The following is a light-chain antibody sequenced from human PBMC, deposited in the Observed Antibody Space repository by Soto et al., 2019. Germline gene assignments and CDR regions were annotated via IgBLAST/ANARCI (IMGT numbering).Light chain of an antibody. CDR3: QQYSSAPSIT. CDR2: GAS. CDR1: QRVSSGY. Sequence: PESHATLSVAPGERATLSCRASQRVSSGYLAWYQQKPGQAPRLLIYGASTRATGIPDRFSGSGSGTDFTLTISRLEPEDFAVYYCQQYSSAPSITFGQGTRLEIK. J-gene: IGKJ5*01. V-gene: IGKV3-20*01.